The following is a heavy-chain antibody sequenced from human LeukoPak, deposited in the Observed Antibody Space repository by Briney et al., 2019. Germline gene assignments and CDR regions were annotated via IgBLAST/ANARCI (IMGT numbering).Heavy chain of an antibody. D-gene: IGHD1-26*01. CDR3: ALGEPRSPFDY. V-gene: IGHV3-21*01. J-gene: IGHJ4*02. CDR1: GLTFSDYG. Sequence: GGSLRLSCTVSGLTFSDYGIHWVRQAPGKGLEWVSSISSSSSYIYYADSVKGRFTTSRDNAKNSLYLQMNSLRAEDTAVYYCALGEPRSPFDYWGQGTLVTVSS. CDR2: ISSSSSYI.